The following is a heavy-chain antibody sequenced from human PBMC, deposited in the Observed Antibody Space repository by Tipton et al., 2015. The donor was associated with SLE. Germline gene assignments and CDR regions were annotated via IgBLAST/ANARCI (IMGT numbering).Heavy chain of an antibody. J-gene: IGHJ4*02. Sequence: SLRLSCVASGFSVSSDWGNWFRLAPGKGLEWVANIKQDGSEKNYVDSVKGRFTISRDNAKSSLYLQINSLRDEDTAVYYCAKAYDSRTFYEWDYYFDYWGQGTLVTVSS. CDR1: GFSVSSDW. CDR3: AKAYDSRTFYEWDYYFDY. D-gene: IGHD3-22*01. V-gene: IGHV3-7*03. CDR2: IKQDGSEK.